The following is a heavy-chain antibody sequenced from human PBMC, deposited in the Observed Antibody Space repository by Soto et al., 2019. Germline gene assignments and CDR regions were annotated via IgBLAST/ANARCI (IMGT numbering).Heavy chain of an antibody. J-gene: IGHJ4*02. D-gene: IGHD6-19*01. V-gene: IGHV1-8*01. CDR2: MSPNSGAT. Sequence: QVQLVQSGAEVKRPGASVKVSCKTSGYTFSSYDINWVRQATGQGLEWMGWMSPNSGATGYAQNFQGRVTMTRDTSISTAYMELSSLTSAATAKYYCARGVTAGVDYWGQGTLVTVSS. CDR1: GYTFSSYD. CDR3: ARGVTAGVDY.